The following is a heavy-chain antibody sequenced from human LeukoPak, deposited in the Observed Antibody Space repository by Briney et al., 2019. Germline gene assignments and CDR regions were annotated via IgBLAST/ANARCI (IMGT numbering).Heavy chain of an antibody. CDR1: GFTFDDYG. V-gene: IGHV3-20*04. CDR2: INWNGGST. Sequence: GGSLRLSCAASGFTFDDYGMSWVRQAPGKGLEWVSGINWNGGSTGYAESVKGRFTISRDNDKNSLYLQMNSLRAEETALYYCAKLRLGELSPDYWGQGTLVTVSS. J-gene: IGHJ4*02. CDR3: AKLRLGELSPDY. D-gene: IGHD3-16*02.